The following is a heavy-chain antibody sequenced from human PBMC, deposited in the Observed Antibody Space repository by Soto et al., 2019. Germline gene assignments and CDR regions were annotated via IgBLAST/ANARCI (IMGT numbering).Heavy chain of an antibody. CDR1: GVSLSTPGEA. J-gene: IGHJ4*02. CDR2: LFSDVGK. D-gene: IGHD6-19*01. CDR3: APMRGSNSDWSTYDQ. V-gene: IGHV2-5*02. Sequence: QITLVESGSTVVAPTETLTLTCTFSGVSLSTPGEAVGWNRQPPVNGLEYLALLFSDVGKRYSPSLQHRLTINKHTSNYQVVLTLSRYNPADTATYYGAPMRGSNSDWSTYDQWGQGTLVTVSS.